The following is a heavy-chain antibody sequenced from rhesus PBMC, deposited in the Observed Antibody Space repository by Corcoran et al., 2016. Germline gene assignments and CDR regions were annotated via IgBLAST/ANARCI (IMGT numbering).Heavy chain of an antibody. V-gene: IGHV4-81*01. CDR1: GGCISGYY. CDR3: AILFSLYYNRLDV. CDR2: IEANTAGT. D-gene: IGHD2-2*01. Sequence: QMQLQESGPGLVKPAETLSLTCAVSGGCISGYYWTWIREPPGTGLEGSGNIEANTAGTNYNPSRQSRVTISRDTSKKQFSLKLSSVTAADTAVYYCAILFSLYYNRLDVWGPGVLVTVSS. J-gene: IGHJ5-1*01.